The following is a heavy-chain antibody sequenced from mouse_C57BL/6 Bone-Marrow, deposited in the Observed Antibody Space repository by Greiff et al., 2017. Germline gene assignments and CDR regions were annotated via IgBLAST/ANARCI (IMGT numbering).Heavy chain of an antibody. CDR3: GRTKGFDY. J-gene: IGHJ2*01. V-gene: IGHV1-63*01. Sequence: VQLQESGAALVRPGTSVKMSCKASGYTFTNSWIGWAKQRPGHGLEWIGDIYPGGGSTNYNEQFKGKATLTADKSSSTSYIQFRSLTSEGAAIYYYGRTKGFDYWGQGTTLTVSS. CDR2: IYPGGGST. CDR1: GYTFTNSW.